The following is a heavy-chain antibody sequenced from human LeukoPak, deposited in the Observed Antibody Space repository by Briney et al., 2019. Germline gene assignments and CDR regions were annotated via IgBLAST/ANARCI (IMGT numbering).Heavy chain of an antibody. CDR2: ISGSGGST. J-gene: IGHJ1*01. Sequence: PGGSLRLSCAASGFTFSNYAMSWVRQAPGKGLEWVSGISGSGGSTYYADPVKGRFTISRDNSKNTLYLQMKSLRAEDTAVYYCAKDLHCGGDCYSAQFQHWGQGTLVTVSS. V-gene: IGHV3-23*01. CDR1: GFTFSNYA. D-gene: IGHD2-21*02. CDR3: AKDLHCGGDCYSAQFQH.